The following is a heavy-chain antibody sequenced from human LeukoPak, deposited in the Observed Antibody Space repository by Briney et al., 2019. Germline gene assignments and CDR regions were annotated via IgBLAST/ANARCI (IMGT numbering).Heavy chain of an antibody. D-gene: IGHD3-22*01. CDR3: ARDWYYYDSNDYYSENWFDP. Sequence: PGGSLRLSCAASGFTFSSHWMQWVRQAPGKGLVWVSRINSDGSSASYADSVKGRFTISRDNAKNTLYLQMNSLRAEDTAVYYCARDWYYYDSNDYYSENWFDPWDQGTLVTVSS. V-gene: IGHV3-74*01. J-gene: IGHJ5*02. CDR2: INSDGSSA. CDR1: GFTFSSHW.